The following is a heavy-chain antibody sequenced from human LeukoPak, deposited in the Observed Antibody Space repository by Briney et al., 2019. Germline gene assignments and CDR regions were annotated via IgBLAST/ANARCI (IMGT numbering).Heavy chain of an antibody. D-gene: IGHD3-22*01. Sequence: GGSLRLSCAASGFTVSSNYMSWVRHSPGKGREWVSVIYIGSSTDYADSVKGRFTISSDNSKTTLYLQMNSLRLKDTDVSYCARALYYFDTSGYLYYWGPGTLVTVSS. CDR2: IYIGSST. CDR1: GFTVSSNY. J-gene: IGHJ4*01. CDR3: ARALYYFDTSGYLYY. V-gene: IGHV3-53*01.